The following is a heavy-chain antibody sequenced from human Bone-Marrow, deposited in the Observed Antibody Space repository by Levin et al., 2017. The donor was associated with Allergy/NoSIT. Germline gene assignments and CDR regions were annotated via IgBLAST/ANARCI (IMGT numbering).Heavy chain of an antibody. Sequence: ASVKVSCKASGYTFTSYAMNWVRQAPGQGLEWMGWINTNTGNPTYAQGFTGRFVFSLDTSVSTAYLQISSLKAEDTAVYYCARGKFFFIPNGYCYYFDYWGQGTLVTVSS. D-gene: IGHD3-22*01. V-gene: IGHV7-4-1*02. CDR1: GYTFTSYA. J-gene: IGHJ4*02. CDR3: ARGKFFFIPNGYCYYFDY. CDR2: INTNTGNP.